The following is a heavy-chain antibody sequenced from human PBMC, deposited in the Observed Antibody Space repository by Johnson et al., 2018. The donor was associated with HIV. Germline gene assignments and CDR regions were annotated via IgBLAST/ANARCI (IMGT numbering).Heavy chain of an antibody. CDR2: IRYDGSNK. D-gene: IGHD3-22*01. CDR1: GFTFSSYA. Sequence: QVQLVESGGGVVQPGRSLRLSCAASGFTFSSYAMHWVRQAPGKGLEWVAFIRYDGSNKYYADSVQGRFTISRDNSKNTLYLQMNSLRAEDTAVYYCAKDYYDSSGDAFDIWGQGTMVTVSS. CDR3: AKDYYDSSGDAFDI. V-gene: IGHV3-30*02. J-gene: IGHJ3*02.